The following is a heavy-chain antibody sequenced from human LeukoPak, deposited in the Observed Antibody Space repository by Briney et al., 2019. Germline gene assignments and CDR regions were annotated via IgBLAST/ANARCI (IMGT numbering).Heavy chain of an antibody. CDR2: INPNSGGT. CDR3: ARANRREYQLLFGY. D-gene: IGHD2-2*01. Sequence: ASVKVSYKASGYTFTGYYMHWVRQAPGQGLEWMGWINPNSGGTNYAQKFQGRVTMTRDTSISTAYMELSRLRSDDTAVYYCARANRREYQLLFGYWGQGTLVTVSS. V-gene: IGHV1-2*02. CDR1: GYTFTGYY. J-gene: IGHJ4*02.